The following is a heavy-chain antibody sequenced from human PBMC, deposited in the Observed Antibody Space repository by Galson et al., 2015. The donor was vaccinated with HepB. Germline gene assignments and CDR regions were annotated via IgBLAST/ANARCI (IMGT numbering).Heavy chain of an antibody. CDR3: ARVEGLYDFWSGYRPDYYYGMDV. CDR1: GYTFTSYG. J-gene: IGHJ6*02. D-gene: IGHD3-3*01. CDR2: ISAYNGNT. V-gene: IGHV1-18*04. Sequence: SVKVSCKASGYTFTSYGISWVRQAPGQGLEWMGWISAYNGNTNYAQKLQGRVTMTTDTSTSTAYMELRSLRSDDTAVYYCARVEGLYDFWSGYRPDYYYGMDVWGQGTTVTVSS.